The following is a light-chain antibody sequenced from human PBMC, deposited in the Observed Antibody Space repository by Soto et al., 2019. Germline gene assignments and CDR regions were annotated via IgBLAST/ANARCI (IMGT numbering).Light chain of an antibody. CDR1: KSDIGVYDF. CDR3: KSYAGSNTYV. Sequence: QSALTQPPSASGSPGQSVTISCTGTKSDIGVYDFVSWYQHHPGKAPRLIIYEVVQRPSGVPDRFSGSKSGNTASLTVSGLQAADEADYSCKSYAGSNTYVLGTGTKV. J-gene: IGLJ1*01. CDR2: EVV. V-gene: IGLV2-8*01.